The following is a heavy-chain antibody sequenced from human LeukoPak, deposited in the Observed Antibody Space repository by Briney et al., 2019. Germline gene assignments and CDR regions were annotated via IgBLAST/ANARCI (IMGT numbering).Heavy chain of an antibody. J-gene: IGHJ4*02. CDR3: ARGLYYYDSSGYLYF. V-gene: IGHV3-53*01. CDR2: IYSDGST. CDR1: GFAVSSNY. D-gene: IGHD3-22*01. Sequence: GGSLRLSCAASGFAVSSNYMSWVRQAPGKGLEWLSVIYSDGSTYYADSVKGRFTISRDNSKNTLYLQMNSLRAEDTAVYYCARGLYYYDSSGYLYFWGQGTLVTVSS.